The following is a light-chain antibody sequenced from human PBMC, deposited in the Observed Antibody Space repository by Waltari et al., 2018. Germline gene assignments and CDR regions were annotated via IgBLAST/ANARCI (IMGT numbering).Light chain of an antibody. CDR2: GAS. J-gene: IGKJ3*01. Sequence: EIVMTQSPATLSVSPGERATLSCRASQSVSSNLAWYQQKPGQAPRLHIYGASTRATGIPARFSGSGSGTEFTLTISSLQSEDFAVYYCQQYNNWPPLFTFGPGTKVDIK. CDR1: QSVSSN. CDR3: QQYNNWPPLFT. V-gene: IGKV3D-15*01.